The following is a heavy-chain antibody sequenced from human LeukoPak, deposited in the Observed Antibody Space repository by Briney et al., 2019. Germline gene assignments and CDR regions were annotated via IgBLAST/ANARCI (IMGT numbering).Heavy chain of an antibody. V-gene: IGHV4-34*01. D-gene: IGHD5-12*01. CDR2: INHSGST. J-gene: IGHJ6*03. CDR1: GGSFSGYY. CDR3: ARKNSGYDWTSYYYYYMDV. Sequence: SETLSLTCAVYGGSFSGYYWSWIRQPPGKGLEWIGEINHSGSTNYNPSLKSRVTISVDTSKKQFSLKLSSVTAADTAVYYCARKNSGYDWTSYYYYYMDVWGKGTTVTISS.